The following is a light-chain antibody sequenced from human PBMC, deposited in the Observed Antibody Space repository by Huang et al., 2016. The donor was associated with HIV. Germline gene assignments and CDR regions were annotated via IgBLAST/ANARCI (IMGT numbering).Light chain of an antibody. Sequence: DIQMTQSPSSLSASVGDRVTITCRASQTISTYLNWYQQKPGKAPKLLIYAASSLQSVVPSRFSGSGSGTDFTLTISSLQPEDFATYYCQQGYSTPLTFGQGTKVEIK. CDR2: AAS. J-gene: IGKJ1*01. V-gene: IGKV1-39*01. CDR3: QQGYSTPLT. CDR1: QTISTY.